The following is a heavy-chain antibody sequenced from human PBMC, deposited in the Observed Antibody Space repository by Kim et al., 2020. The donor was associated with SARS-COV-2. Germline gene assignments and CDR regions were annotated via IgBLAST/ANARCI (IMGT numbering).Heavy chain of an antibody. Sequence: GGSLRLSCAASGFTVSSNYMSWVRPAPGKGLEWVSVIYSGGSTYYADSVKGRFTISRHNSKNTLYLQMNSLRAEDTAVYYCASPSMVRGVIAFDIWGQGTMVTVSS. CDR3: ASPSMVRGVIAFDI. CDR1: GFTVSSNY. CDR2: IYSGGST. V-gene: IGHV3-53*04. J-gene: IGHJ3*02. D-gene: IGHD3-10*01.